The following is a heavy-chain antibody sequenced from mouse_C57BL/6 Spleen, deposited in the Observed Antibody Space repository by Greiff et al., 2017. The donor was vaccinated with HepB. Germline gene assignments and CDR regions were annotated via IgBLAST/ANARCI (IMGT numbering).Heavy chain of an antibody. J-gene: IGHJ4*01. CDR1: GYSITSGYY. Sequence: ESGPGLVKPSQSLSLTCSVTGYSITSGYYWNWIRQFPGNKLEWMGYISYDGSNNYNPSLKNRISITRDTSKNQFFLKLNSVTTEDTATYYCARGGIYYSNSYAMDYWGQGTSVTVSS. D-gene: IGHD2-5*01. V-gene: IGHV3-6*01. CDR2: ISYDGSN. CDR3: ARGGIYYSNSYAMDY.